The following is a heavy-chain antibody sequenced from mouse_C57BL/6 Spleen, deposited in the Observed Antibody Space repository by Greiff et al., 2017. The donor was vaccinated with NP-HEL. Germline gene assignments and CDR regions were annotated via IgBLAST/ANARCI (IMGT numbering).Heavy chain of an antibody. V-gene: IGHV1-55*01. CDR2: IYPGSGST. D-gene: IGHD1-1*01. CDR1: GYTFTSYW. Sequence: VQLQQSGAELVKPGASVKMSCKASGYTFTSYWITWVKQRPGQGLEWIGDIYPGSGSTNYNEKFKSKATLTVDTSSSTAYMQLSSLTSEDSAVYYCARSDPDGSNYDYWGQGTTLTVSS. J-gene: IGHJ2*01. CDR3: ARSDPDGSNYDY.